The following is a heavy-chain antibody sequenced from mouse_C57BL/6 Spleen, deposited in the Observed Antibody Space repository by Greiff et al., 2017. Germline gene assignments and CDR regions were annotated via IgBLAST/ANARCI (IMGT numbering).Heavy chain of an antibody. V-gene: IGHV1-26*01. D-gene: IGHD3-3*01. CDR1: GYTFTDYY. CDR3: ARVRDLLFDY. J-gene: IGHJ2*01. Sequence: EVQLQQSGPELVKPGASVKISCKASGYTFTDYYMNWVKQSHGKSLEWIGDINPNNGGTSYNQKFKGKATLTVDKSSSTAYMELRSLTSEDSAVYYCARVRDLLFDYWGQGTTLTVSS. CDR2: INPNNGGT.